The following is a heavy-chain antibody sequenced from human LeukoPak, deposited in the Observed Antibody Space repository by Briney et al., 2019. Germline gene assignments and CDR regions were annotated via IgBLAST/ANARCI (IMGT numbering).Heavy chain of an antibody. CDR3: AKDKAPLYSGYDWDLDF. CDR2: INWSSAKI. D-gene: IGHD5-12*01. J-gene: IGHJ4*02. Sequence: PGGSLRLSCAASGLTFQQYAIHWVRQVPGKGLEWVSGINWSSAKIGYADSVKGRFTISRDNAKNSVFLQMNSLRAEDTALYYCAKDKAPLYSGYDWDLDFWGQGTLVTVSS. V-gene: IGHV3-9*01. CDR1: GLTFQQYA.